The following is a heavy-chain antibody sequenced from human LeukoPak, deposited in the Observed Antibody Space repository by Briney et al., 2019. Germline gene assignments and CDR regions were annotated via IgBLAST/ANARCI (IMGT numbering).Heavy chain of an antibody. CDR2: IIPIFGTA. Sequence: GASVKVSCKASGGIFSSYAISWVRQAPGQGLEWMGGIIPIFGTANYAQKFQGRVTITADESTSTAYMELSSLRSEDTAVYYCARGTGGYRSGWYSDYWGQGTLVTVSS. CDR3: ARGTGGYRSGWYSDY. J-gene: IGHJ4*02. V-gene: IGHV1-69*13. CDR1: GGIFSSYA. D-gene: IGHD6-19*01.